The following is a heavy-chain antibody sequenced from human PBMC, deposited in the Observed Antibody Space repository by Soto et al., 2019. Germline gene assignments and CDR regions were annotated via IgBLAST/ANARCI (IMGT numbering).Heavy chain of an antibody. D-gene: IGHD3-3*01. V-gene: IGHV3-30*18. CDR3: AKDGITIFGVVIYFDY. CDR2: ISYDGSNK. Sequence: GGSLRLSCAASGFTFSSYGMHWVRQAPGKGLEWVAVISYDGSNKYYADSVKGRFTISRDNSKNTLYLQMNSLRAEDTAVYYCAKDGITIFGVVIYFDYWGQGTLVTVSS. J-gene: IGHJ4*02. CDR1: GFTFSSYG.